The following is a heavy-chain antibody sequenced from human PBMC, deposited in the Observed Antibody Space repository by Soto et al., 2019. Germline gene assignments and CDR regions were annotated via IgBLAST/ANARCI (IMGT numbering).Heavy chain of an antibody. Sequence: SGTLSLTCAVYGGSFSGYYWSWIRQPPGKGLEWIGEINHSGSTNYNPSLKSRVTISVDTSKNQFSLKLSPVTAADTAVYYCARGGTVGASVYYYGMDVWGQGTTVTVSS. J-gene: IGHJ6*02. CDR3: ARGGTVGASVYYYGMDV. D-gene: IGHD1-26*01. CDR2: INHSGST. CDR1: GGSFSGYY. V-gene: IGHV4-34*01.